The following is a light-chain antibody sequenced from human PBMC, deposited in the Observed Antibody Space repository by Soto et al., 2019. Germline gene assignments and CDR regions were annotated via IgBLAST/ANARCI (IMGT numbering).Light chain of an antibody. J-gene: IGKJ1*01. CDR1: QSISSW. CDR3: QQYNSHSWT. V-gene: IGKV1-5*01. CDR2: DAS. Sequence: DIQMTQSPSTLSASVGDRVTITCRASQSISSWLAWYQQRPGKAPKLLIYDASTLESGVPSRFSGSGSGTEFTLTISSLQPDDFATYYCQQYNSHSWTFGQGTNVEIK.